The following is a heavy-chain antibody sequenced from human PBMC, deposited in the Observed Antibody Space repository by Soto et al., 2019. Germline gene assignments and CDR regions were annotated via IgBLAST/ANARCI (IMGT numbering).Heavy chain of an antibody. Sequence: SETQSLPCAVSGGSISRSNWWSWVRQPPGKGLEWIGEIYDTGTTNYNPSLKSRVIISVDKSKNQFSLRLSSVTAADTATYHGARIDTSLLCCDSWVQGPRTTVSS. D-gene: IGHD3-16*01. CDR2: IYDTGTT. J-gene: IGHJ4*02. V-gene: IGHV4-4*02. CDR1: GGSISRSNW. CDR3: ARIDTSLLCCDS.